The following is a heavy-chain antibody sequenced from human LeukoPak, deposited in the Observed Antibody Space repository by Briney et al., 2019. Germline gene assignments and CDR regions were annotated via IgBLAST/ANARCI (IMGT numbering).Heavy chain of an antibody. D-gene: IGHD3-22*01. CDR3: ARGYDSAHGMDV. CDR1: GFTLRDYW. CDR2: INSDGSST. V-gene: IGHV3-74*01. J-gene: IGHJ6*02. Sequence: GGSLRLSCTASGFTLRDYWMHWVRQAPGKGLVWVSRINSDGSSTSYADSVKGRFTISRDNAKNTLYLQMNGLRAEDTAVYYCARGYDSAHGMDVWGQGTTVTVSS.